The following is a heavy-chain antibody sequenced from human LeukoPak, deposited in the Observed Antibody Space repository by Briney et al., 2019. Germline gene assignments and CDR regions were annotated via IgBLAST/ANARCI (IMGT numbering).Heavy chain of an antibody. V-gene: IGHV4-30-2*01. Sequence: SETLSLTCAVSGGSISSGGYSWSWIRQPPGKGLEWLGYIYHSGSTYYNPSLKSRVTISVDRSKNQFSLKLSSVTAADTAVYYCARGVRPYYYDSSGYYVDYWGQGTLVTVSS. CDR1: GGSISSGGYS. CDR3: ARGVRPYYYDSSGYYVDY. J-gene: IGHJ4*02. CDR2: IYHSGST. D-gene: IGHD3-22*01.